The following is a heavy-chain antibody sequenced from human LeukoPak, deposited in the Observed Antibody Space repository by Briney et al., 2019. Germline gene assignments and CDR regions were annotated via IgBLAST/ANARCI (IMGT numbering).Heavy chain of an antibody. CDR1: GGSISSSSYY. J-gene: IGHJ4*02. D-gene: IGHD1-26*01. V-gene: IGHV4-39*07. CDR3: ARDRGIVGATSAIRFDY. Sequence: SETLSLTCTVSGGSISSSSYYWGWIRQPLGKGLEWIGSIYYSGSTYYNPSLKSRVTISVDTSKNQFSLKLSSVTAADTAVYYCARDRGIVGATSAIRFDYWGQGALVTVSS. CDR2: IYYSGST.